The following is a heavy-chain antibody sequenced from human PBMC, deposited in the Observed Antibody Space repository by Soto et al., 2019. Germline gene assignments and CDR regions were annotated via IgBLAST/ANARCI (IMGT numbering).Heavy chain of an antibody. CDR3: ARIYHYYHILTGYYRSVSMDV. J-gene: IGHJ6*01. CDR1: GGSISSSSYY. CDR2: IYYSGST. V-gene: IGHV4-39*01. Sequence: QLQLQESGPGLVKPSETLSLTCTVSGGSISSSSYYWGWIRQPPGKGLEWTGSIYYSGSTYYNPSLKGRVTISVDTSKNQFSLKLSSLTAADTAVYYCARIYHYYHILTGYYRSVSMDVWGQGTTVTVSS. D-gene: IGHD3-9*01.